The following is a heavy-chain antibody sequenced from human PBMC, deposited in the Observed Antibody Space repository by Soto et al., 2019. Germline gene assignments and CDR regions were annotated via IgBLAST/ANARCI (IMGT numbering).Heavy chain of an antibody. CDR1: GGTFSSYA. Sequence: SVKVSCKASGGTFSSYAISWVRQAPGQGLEWMGGIIPIFGTANYAQKFQGRVTITADESTSTAYMELSSLRSEDTAVYYCAQRIAARPGYYYYGMEVWGQGTTVTVSS. CDR2: IIPIFGTA. D-gene: IGHD6-6*01. J-gene: IGHJ6*02. V-gene: IGHV1-69*13. CDR3: AQRIAARPGYYYYGMEV.